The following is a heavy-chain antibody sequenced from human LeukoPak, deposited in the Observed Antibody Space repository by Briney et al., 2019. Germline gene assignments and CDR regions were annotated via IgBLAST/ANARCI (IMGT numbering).Heavy chain of an antibody. CDR3: ARGYSGSYYVAPDY. CDR1: GYTFTSYG. Sequence: ASVKVSCKASGYTFTSYGISWVRQAPGQGLEWMGWISAYNGNTNYAQKLQGRVTMTTDTSTSTAYMEPRSLRSDDTAVYYCARGYSGSYYVAPDYWGQGTLVTVSS. D-gene: IGHD1-26*01. J-gene: IGHJ4*02. V-gene: IGHV1-18*01. CDR2: ISAYNGNT.